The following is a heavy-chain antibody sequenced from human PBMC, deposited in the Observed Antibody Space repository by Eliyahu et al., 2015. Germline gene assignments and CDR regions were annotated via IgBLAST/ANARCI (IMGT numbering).Heavy chain of an antibody. J-gene: IGHJ4*02. Sequence: QVQLQQSGPGLVKPSQTLSLTCAISGDXVSSNXAAWTWIRQSPXRGXEWLGRTYYRSKWYNDYAVSVKSRITINADTSKNQFSLQLNSVTPEDTAVYYCARQWGGPTGHWGQGTLVTVSS. CDR1: GDXVSSNXAA. CDR2: TYYRSKWYN. D-gene: IGHD3-16*01. CDR3: ARQWGGPTGH. V-gene: IGHV6-1*01.